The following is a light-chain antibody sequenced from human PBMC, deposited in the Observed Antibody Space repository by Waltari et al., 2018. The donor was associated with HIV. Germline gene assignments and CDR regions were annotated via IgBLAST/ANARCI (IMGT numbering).Light chain of an antibody. Sequence: DIQMTQFPSSLSASVGDRVTISCRASQSISSYINWYQEKPGKAPELLIYAASTLQSGVPSRFGASGSETDFTLTISSLQPEDCATYYCQQSYSLPRTFGQGTKLEIK. CDR2: AAS. CDR3: QQSYSLPRT. V-gene: IGKV1-39*01. CDR1: QSISSY. J-gene: IGKJ2*01.